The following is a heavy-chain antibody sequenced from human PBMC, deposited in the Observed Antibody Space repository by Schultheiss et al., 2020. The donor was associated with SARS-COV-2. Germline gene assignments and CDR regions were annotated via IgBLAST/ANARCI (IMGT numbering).Heavy chain of an antibody. CDR3: AKIEDY. CDR1: GGSISSYY. D-gene: IGHD2/OR15-2a*01. CDR2: IYYSGST. Sequence: GSLRLSCIVSGGSISSYYWTCIRQPPGKGLEWIGYIYYSGSTTYNPSLKSLVTMSLDTSKKQFSLKLRSVTAADTAVYYCAKIEDYWGQGTLVTVSS. V-gene: IGHV4-59*03. J-gene: IGHJ4*02.